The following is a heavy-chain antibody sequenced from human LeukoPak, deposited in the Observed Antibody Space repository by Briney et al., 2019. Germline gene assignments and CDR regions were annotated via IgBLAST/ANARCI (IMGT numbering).Heavy chain of an antibody. V-gene: IGHV4-34*01. D-gene: IGHD2-8*01. CDR1: GGSFSGYY. CDR3: ARTGDIVLMVYAIAAFDI. CDR2: INHSGST. J-gene: IGHJ3*02. Sequence: SETLSLTCAVYGGSFSGYYWSWIRQPPGKGLEWIREINHSGSTNYNPSLKSRVTISVDTSKNQFSLKLSSVTAADTAVYYCARTGDIVLMVYAIAAFDIWGRGTMVTVSS.